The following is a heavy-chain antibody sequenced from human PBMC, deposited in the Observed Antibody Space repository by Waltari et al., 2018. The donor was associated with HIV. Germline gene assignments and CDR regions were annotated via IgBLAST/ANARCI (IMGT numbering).Heavy chain of an antibody. J-gene: IGHJ4*02. CDR1: GYTFTSYA. CDR3: ARDRTFIDSSGYPNDY. Sequence: QVQLVQSGSELKKPGASVKVSCKASGYTFTSYAMNWVRQAPGQGLEWMGWIKTTTGNPTNAQGFKGRFVVALDTSVSTAYLQSSSLKAEDTAVYYCARDRTFIDSSGYPNDYLGQGTLVTVSS. CDR2: IKTTTGNP. V-gene: IGHV7-4-1*02. D-gene: IGHD3-22*01.